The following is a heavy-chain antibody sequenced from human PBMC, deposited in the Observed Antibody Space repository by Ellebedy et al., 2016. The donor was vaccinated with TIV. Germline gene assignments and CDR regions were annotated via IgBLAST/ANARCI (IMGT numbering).Heavy chain of an antibody. CDR3: ARHFSRLRFGVYDP. CDR2: IYPGDSDT. CDR1: GYYFTRYN. D-gene: IGHD3-3*01. V-gene: IGHV5-51*01. Sequence: GESLKISCKASGYYFTRYNIFWVRQLPGKGLEWMGLIYPGDSDTKYRPSFQGHVTISADKSITTAYLQWSSLKASDTAMYYCARHFSRLRFGVYDPWGQGTLVTVSS. J-gene: IGHJ5*02.